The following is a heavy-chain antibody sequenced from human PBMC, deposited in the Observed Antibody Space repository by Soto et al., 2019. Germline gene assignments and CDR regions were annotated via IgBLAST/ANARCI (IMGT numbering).Heavy chain of an antibody. CDR2: IIPLFGLP. CDR3: IFDVKTGVVFFDY. J-gene: IGHJ4*02. Sequence: QVQLVQCGAEVKRPGSSVKVSCKVSGGTFNTYTITWVRQAPGQGLEWIGRIIPLFGLPNPAPKFQDRVTITADKSTDTSFMEITGLRSEDTAIYYCIFDVKTGVVFFDYWGQGTLLTVSS. CDR1: GGTFNTYT. V-gene: IGHV1-69*02. D-gene: IGHD3-3*01.